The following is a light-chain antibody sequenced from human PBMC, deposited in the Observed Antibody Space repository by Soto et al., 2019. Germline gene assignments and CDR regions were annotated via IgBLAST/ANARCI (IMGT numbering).Light chain of an antibody. CDR2: EGS. CDR1: SSDVGSYNF. V-gene: IGLV2-23*01. CDR3: CSYADSDTLYV. Sequence: QSVLTQPASVSGSPGQSITISCTGTSSDVGSYNFVSWYQQHPGKAPKLMVYEGSKRPSGISNRFSGSKSGNTASLTISGLQAEDEADYYCCSYADSDTLYVFGTGTKVTVL. J-gene: IGLJ1*01.